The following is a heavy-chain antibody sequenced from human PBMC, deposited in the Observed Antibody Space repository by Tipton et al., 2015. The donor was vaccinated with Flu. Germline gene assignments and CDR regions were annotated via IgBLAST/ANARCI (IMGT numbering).Heavy chain of an antibody. Sequence: SLRLSCAASGFTVSNNLMNWVRQAPGKGLELASVIYGGGSTYYADSVKGRFTISRDSSKNTLYLQMNSLRADDTAVYYCAGAGGYSSNWGQGTLVTVSS. D-gene: IGHD3-16*02. CDR1: GFTVSNNL. V-gene: IGHV3-53*01. J-gene: IGHJ4*02. CDR2: IYGGGST. CDR3: AGAGGYSSN.